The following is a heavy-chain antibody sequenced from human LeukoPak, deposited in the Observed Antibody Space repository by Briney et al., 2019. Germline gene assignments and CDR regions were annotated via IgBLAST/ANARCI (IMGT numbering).Heavy chain of an antibody. CDR3: TCGGSGYLTLDY. CDR2: INPNGGDT. Sequence: GASVKVSCKASGYTFTGYYIHWERQAPGQGLEWMGWINPNGGDTNYAQKFQGRVTMTSDTSISTAYMEMSRLRFDDTAVYYCTCGGSGYLTLDYWGQGTLVTVSS. V-gene: IGHV1-2*02. J-gene: IGHJ4*02. D-gene: IGHD3-22*01. CDR1: GYTFTGYY.